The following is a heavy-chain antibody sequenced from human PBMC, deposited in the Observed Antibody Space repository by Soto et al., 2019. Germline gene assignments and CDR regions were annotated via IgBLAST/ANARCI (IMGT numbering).Heavy chain of an antibody. CDR1: GFTFSDYY. CDR3: ARDVGAPYYDSSGAPGY. Sequence: GGSLRLSCAASGFTFSDYYMSWIRQAPGKGLEWVSYISSSGSTIYYADSVKGRFTISRDNAKNSLYLQMNSLRAEDTAVYYCARDVGAPYYDSSGAPGYWGQGTLVTVSS. V-gene: IGHV3-11*01. CDR2: ISSSGSTI. J-gene: IGHJ4*02. D-gene: IGHD3-22*01.